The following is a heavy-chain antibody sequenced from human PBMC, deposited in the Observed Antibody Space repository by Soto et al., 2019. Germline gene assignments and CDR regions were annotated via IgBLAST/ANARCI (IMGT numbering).Heavy chain of an antibody. CDR3: APAIIVVGRAALQEHGMDV. Sequence: ASVKVFCKASGYTFTGYYMHWVRQAPGQGLGWMGWINPNSGGTNYAQKSQGRVTLTRATSISTAYMELSRQRSHDTAVYYCAPAIIVVGRAALQEHGMDVRGRVTTATVSS. V-gene: IGHV1-2*02. J-gene: IGHJ6*02. CDR1: GYTFTGYY. CDR2: INPNSGGT. D-gene: IGHD2-2*01.